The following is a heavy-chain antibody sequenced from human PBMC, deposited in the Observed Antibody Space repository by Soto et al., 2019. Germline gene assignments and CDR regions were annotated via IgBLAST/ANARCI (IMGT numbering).Heavy chain of an antibody. D-gene: IGHD2-2*01. J-gene: IGHJ6*02. Sequence: QVQLVQSGAEVKKPGSSVKVSCKASGGTFSSYAISWVRQAPGQGLEWMGGIIPISGTANYAQKFQGRVTITADESTSTAYTELSRLSSEDTAVYYCARAQGSSTSLEIYYYYYYGMDVWGQGTTVTVSS. CDR2: IIPISGTA. CDR3: ARAQGSSTSLEIYYYYYYGMDV. V-gene: IGHV1-69*01. CDR1: GGTFSSYA.